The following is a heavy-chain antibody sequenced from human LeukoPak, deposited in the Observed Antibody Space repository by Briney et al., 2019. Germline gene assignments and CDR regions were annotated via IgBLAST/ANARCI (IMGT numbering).Heavy chain of an antibody. V-gene: IGHV3-74*01. CDR2: INDDATDT. J-gene: IGHJ4*02. CDR1: GFTFSSYN. D-gene: IGHD3-16*02. Sequence: GESLRLSCEASGFTFSSYNMHWVRQAPGEGLMWVARINDDATDTRYAESVKGRFTIFRDNAKNMLYLQMNSLRAGDTAVYYCARGTAGGVINWGIDYWGQGTLVTVSS. CDR3: ARGTAGGVINWGIDY.